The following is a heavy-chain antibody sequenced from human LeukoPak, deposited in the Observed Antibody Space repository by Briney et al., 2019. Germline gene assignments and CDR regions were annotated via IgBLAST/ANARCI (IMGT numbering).Heavy chain of an antibody. CDR2: IYTSGST. V-gene: IGHV4-4*09. Sequence: SETLSLTCTVSGGSISSYYWSWIRQPPGKGLEWIGYIYTSGSTNYNPSLKSRVTISVDTSKNQFSLKLSSVTAADTAVYYCARHGYYHGSGSYYFDYWGQGTLVTVSS. CDR1: GGSISSYY. CDR3: ARHGYYHGSGSYYFDY. J-gene: IGHJ4*02. D-gene: IGHD3-10*01.